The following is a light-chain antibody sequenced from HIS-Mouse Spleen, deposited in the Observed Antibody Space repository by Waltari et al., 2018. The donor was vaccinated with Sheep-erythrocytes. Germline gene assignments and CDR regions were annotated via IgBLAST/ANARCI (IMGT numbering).Light chain of an antibody. CDR2: EVS. Sequence: QSALTQPASVSGSPGQSLTLSCTGTSSDAGGYNYVSWYQQHPGKSPKLMIYEVSNRPSGVSNRFSGSKSGNTASLTISGLQAEDEADYYCSSYTSSSTVVFGGGTKLTVL. CDR3: SSYTSSSTVV. CDR1: SSDAGGYNY. J-gene: IGLJ2*01. V-gene: IGLV2-14*01.